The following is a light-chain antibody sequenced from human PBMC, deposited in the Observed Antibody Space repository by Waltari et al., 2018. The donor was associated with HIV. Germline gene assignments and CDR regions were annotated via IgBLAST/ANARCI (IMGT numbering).Light chain of an antibody. J-gene: IGLJ3*02. CDR2: EVT. Sequence: QSALTQPASVSGSPGQSISISCTGTSSDVGDYYVSWYQHHSGKAPKGIIYEVTNRPSGVSHRFSGSKSGNTASLTISGLLPEDEADYFCSSYISSATPEFGGGTRLTVL. CDR3: SSYISSATPE. V-gene: IGLV2-14*01. CDR1: SSDVGDYY.